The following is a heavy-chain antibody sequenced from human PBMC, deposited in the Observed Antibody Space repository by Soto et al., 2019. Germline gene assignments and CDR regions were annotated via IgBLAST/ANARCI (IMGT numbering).Heavy chain of an antibody. D-gene: IGHD6-13*01. CDR1: GYTFTSYA. CDR2: INAGNGNT. CDR3: ARLYISSSSHLYYMDV. J-gene: IGHJ6*03. Sequence: ASVKVSCKASGYTFTSYAMHWVRQAPGQRLEWMGWINAGNGNTKYSQKFQGRVTITRDTSASTAYMELSSLRSEGTAVYYCARLYISSSSHLYYMDVWGKGTTVTVSS. V-gene: IGHV1-3*01.